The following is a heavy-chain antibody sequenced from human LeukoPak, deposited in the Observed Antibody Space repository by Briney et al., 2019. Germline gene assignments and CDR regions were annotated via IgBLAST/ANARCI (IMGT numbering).Heavy chain of an antibody. D-gene: IGHD6-13*01. CDR1: GYTFTSYD. Sequence: VASVKVSCKASGYTFTSYDINWVRQATGQGLEWMGWMNPNSGNTGYAQKFQGRVTMSRNTSISTAYMELSSLRSEDTAVYYCARSGYLLAAAASYWGQGTLVTVSS. CDR2: MNPNSGNT. CDR3: ARSGYLLAAAASY. J-gene: IGHJ4*02. V-gene: IGHV1-8*01.